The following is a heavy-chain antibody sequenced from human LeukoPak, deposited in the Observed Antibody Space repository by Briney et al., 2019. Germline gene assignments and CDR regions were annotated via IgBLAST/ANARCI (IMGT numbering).Heavy chain of an antibody. CDR1: GFIFSNHW. J-gene: IGHJ4*02. Sequence: TGGSLRLSCAVSGFIFSNHWMIWVRQAPGKGLEWVATVSPDGAEERYVDSVKGRFTISRDNGKNLLFLQMRSLSVNDTAMYYCVRDDRGLAMGSRDHGAQGTLVTVSS. D-gene: IGHD6-19*01. CDR3: VRDDRGLAMGSRDH. CDR2: VSPDGAEE. V-gene: IGHV3-7*03.